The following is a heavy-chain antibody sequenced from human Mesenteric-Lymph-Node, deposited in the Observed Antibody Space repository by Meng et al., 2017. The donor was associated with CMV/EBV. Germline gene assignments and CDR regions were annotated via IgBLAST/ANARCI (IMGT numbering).Heavy chain of an antibody. CDR2: IRYDGGMK. CDR1: GFTFSNYG. Sequence: GESLKISCAASGFTFSNYGIHWVRQAPGKGLEWLTFIRYDGGMKYYTDSVKGRFTISRDNAKNSLYLQMNSLRAEDTALYYCARIFTLFGVVSDYYYGMDVWGQGTTVTVSS. J-gene: IGHJ6*02. D-gene: IGHD3-3*01. CDR3: ARIFTLFGVVSDYYYGMDV. V-gene: IGHV3-30*02.